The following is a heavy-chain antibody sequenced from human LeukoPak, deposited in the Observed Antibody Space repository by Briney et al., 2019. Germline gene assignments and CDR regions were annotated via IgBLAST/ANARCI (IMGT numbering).Heavy chain of an antibody. CDR3: ARGSNYTIRFLEWLHYYYYMDV. Sequence: SVKVSCKASGGTFSSYAISWVRQAPGQGLEWMGGIIPIFGTANYAQKFQGRVTITTDESTSTAYMELSSLRSEDTAVYYCARGSNYTIRFLEWLHYYYYMDVWGKGTTVTVSS. V-gene: IGHV1-69*05. CDR1: GGTFSSYA. CDR2: IIPIFGTA. J-gene: IGHJ6*03. D-gene: IGHD3-3*01.